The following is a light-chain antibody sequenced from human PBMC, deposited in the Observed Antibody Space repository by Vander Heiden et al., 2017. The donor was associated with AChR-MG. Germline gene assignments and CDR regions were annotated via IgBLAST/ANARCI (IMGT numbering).Light chain of an antibody. CDR3: CSYAGSYPVV. Sequence: QSALTQPRSVSGSPGQSVTIPCTGTSSDVGGYNYVSWYQQHPGKAPKLMIYDVSQRPSGVPDRFSGSKSGNTASLTISGLQAEDEADYYCCSYAGSYPVVFGGGTKLTVL. CDR2: DVS. CDR1: SSDVGGYNY. J-gene: IGLJ2*01. V-gene: IGLV2-11*01.